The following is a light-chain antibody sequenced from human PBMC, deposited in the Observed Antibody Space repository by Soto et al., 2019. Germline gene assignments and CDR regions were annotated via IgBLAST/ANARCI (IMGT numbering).Light chain of an antibody. CDR3: SSYTSSQAV. J-gene: IGLJ3*02. CDR1: SSDVGGYNY. V-gene: IGLV2-14*01. CDR2: DVS. Sequence: QSALTQPASVSGSPGQSITISCTGTSSDVGGYNYVSWYQQHPGKAPKLMIYDVSNRPSGVSNRFSGSKSGNTASLTISGLQAEAEADYYCSSYTSSQAVFGGGTKVTVL.